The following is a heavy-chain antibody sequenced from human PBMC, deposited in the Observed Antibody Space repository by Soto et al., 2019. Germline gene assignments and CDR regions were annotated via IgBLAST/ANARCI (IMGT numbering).Heavy chain of an antibody. D-gene: IGHD3-10*01. CDR1: GGSISSSSYY. CDR3: ARHNYYGSGSDWFDP. Sequence: SETLSLTCTVSGGSISSSSYYWGWIRQPPGKGLEWIGSIYYSGSTYYNPSLKSRVTISVDTSKNQFSLKLSSVTAADTAVYYCARHNYYGSGSDWFDPWGQG. CDR2: IYYSGST. V-gene: IGHV4-39*01. J-gene: IGHJ5*02.